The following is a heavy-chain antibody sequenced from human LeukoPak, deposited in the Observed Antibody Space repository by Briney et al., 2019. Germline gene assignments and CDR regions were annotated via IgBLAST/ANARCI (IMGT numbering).Heavy chain of an antibody. D-gene: IGHD2-15*01. J-gene: IGHJ3*02. Sequence: SETLSLTCTVSGGSISSSSYYWGWIRQPPGKGLEWIGSIYYSGSTYYNPSLKSRVTISVDTSKNQSSLKLSSVTAADTAVYYCARHTSWSRAFDTWGQGTMVTVSS. CDR3: ARHTSWSRAFDT. V-gene: IGHV4-39*01. CDR1: GGSISSSSYY. CDR2: IYYSGST.